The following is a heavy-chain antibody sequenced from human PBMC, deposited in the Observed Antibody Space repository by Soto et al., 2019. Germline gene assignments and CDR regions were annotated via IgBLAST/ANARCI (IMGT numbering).Heavy chain of an antibody. CDR3: ARRARPDFYYMDV. J-gene: IGHJ6*03. D-gene: IGHD6-6*01. CDR1: GFTLSGYA. CDR2: ISSNGVGT. Sequence: EVQLAESGGGLAQPGGSLRLSCAASGFTLSGYAMDWVRQAPGKGLEYVSGISSNGVGTYYANSVQGRFTISRDKSNNTVYLQMVSLRPEDMAVYYCARRARPDFYYMDVWGKWTTVTVSS. V-gene: IGHV3-64*01.